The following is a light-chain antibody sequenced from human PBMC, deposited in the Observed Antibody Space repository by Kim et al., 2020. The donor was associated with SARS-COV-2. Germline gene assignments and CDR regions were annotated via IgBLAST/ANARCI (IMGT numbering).Light chain of an antibody. Sequence: DIQMTQSPSSVSASVGDRVTITCRASQGFSSRLAWYQQKPGKAPELLIYSASTLQSGVPSRFSGSGSGTDFTLTISSLQPEDFATYYCQQAYSFPPTFGGGTKVDIK. CDR3: QQAYSFPPT. CDR2: SAS. CDR1: QGFSSR. J-gene: IGKJ4*01. V-gene: IGKV1-12*01.